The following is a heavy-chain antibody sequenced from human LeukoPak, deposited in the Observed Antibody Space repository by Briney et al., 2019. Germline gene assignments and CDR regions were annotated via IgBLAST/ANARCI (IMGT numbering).Heavy chain of an antibody. CDR3: ARGRGGRPSIVVVPAAIRVDY. D-gene: IGHD2-2*02. Sequence: SETLSLTCTVSGGSISSYYWSWIRQPAGKGLEWIGRIYTSGSTNYNPSLKSRVTISVDTSKNQFSLKLSSVTAADTAVYYCARGRGGRPSIVVVPAAIRVDYWGQGTLVTVSS. V-gene: IGHV4-4*07. J-gene: IGHJ4*02. CDR2: IYTSGST. CDR1: GGSISSYY.